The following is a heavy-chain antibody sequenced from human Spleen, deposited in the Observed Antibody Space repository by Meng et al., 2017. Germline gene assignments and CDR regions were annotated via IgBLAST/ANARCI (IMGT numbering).Heavy chain of an antibody. J-gene: IGHJ4*02. Sequence: QVQLQESGPGLVKPSGTLSLTCAVSGGSISSNNWWSWVRQPPGRGLEYIGEIYHSGSTNYNPSLESRVTISVDKSKNQFSLKLSSVTAADTAVYYCVISSHNWGQGTLVTVSS. V-gene: IGHV4-4*02. CDR2: IYHSGST. CDR3: VISSHN. D-gene: IGHD3-3*02. CDR1: GGSISSNNW.